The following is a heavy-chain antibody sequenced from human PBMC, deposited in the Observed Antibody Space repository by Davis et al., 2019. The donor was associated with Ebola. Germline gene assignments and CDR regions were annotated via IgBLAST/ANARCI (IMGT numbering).Heavy chain of an antibody. CDR1: GFTFDTYG. CDR3: ARDRYYYGGTGTFDY. V-gene: IGHV3-20*04. J-gene: IGHJ4*02. Sequence: GGSLRLSCAASGFTFDTYGVSWVRQAPGKGLEWVSGINWNGGSTYYADSVEGRFIISRDTSKNTLYLQMNSLRAEDTALYYCARDRYYYGGTGTFDYWGQRTLVTVSS. D-gene: IGHD3-22*01. CDR2: INWNGGST.